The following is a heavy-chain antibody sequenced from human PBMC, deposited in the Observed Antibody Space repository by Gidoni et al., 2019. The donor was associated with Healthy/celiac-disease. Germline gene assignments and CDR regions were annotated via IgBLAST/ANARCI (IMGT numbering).Heavy chain of an antibody. Sequence: QVQLQQWGAGLLKPSETLSLTCAVYGGSFSGYYWSWIRQPPGKGLEWIGEINHSGSSNYNQSRKSRVTISVDTSKNKFSLKLSSVTAADTAVYYWARVRVVTAVYYYYGMDVWGQGTTVTVSS. D-gene: IGHD2-21*02. CDR3: ARVRVVTAVYYYYGMDV. CDR1: GGSFSGYY. CDR2: INHSGSS. V-gene: IGHV4-34*01. J-gene: IGHJ6*02.